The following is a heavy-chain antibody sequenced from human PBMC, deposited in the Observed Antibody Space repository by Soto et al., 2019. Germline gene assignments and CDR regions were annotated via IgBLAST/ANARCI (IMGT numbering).Heavy chain of an antibody. CDR2: IYPGDSDT. D-gene: IGHD2-21*01. Sequence: PGESLKISCKGSGYSFTSYWIGWVRQMPGKGLEWMGIIYPGDSDTRYSPSFQGQVTISADKSISTAYLQWSSLKASDTAMYYCARLLMYRLVDYYYYYGMDVWGQGTTVTVSS. CDR1: GYSFTSYW. CDR3: ARLLMYRLVDYYYYYGMDV. J-gene: IGHJ6*02. V-gene: IGHV5-51*01.